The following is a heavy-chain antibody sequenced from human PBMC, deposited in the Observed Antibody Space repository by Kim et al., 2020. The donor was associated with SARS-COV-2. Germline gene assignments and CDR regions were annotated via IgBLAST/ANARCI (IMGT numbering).Heavy chain of an antibody. D-gene: IGHD3-3*01. CDR3: AKSYYDFWSGSYQTVYFDY. V-gene: IGHV3-23*01. J-gene: IGHJ4*02. CDR2: ISRSGDST. CDR1: GFTFSNYA. Sequence: GGSLRLSCAASGFTFSNYAMSWVRQAPGKGLEWISAISRSGDSTYYADSVKGRFTISRDNPNNTLYLQMNRLMAEDTAVYYCAKSYYDFWSGSYQTVYFDYWGQGTLVTVSS.